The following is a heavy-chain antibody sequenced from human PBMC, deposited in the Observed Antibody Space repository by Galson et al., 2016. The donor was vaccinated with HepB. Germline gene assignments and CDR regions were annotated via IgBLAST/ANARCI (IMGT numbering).Heavy chain of an antibody. CDR1: GFTFSSYA. J-gene: IGHJ4*02. CDR2: ISGSGATT. Sequence: LILSCAASGFTFSSYAMNWVRQAPGRGLEWGSSISGSGATTYYADAVKGRFTISRDNSKNTLYLQMNSLRAEDTAVYYCAKAGVTGTNRYFDYWGQGTLVTVSS. CDR3: AKAGVTGTNRYFDY. V-gene: IGHV3-23*01. D-gene: IGHD1-20*01.